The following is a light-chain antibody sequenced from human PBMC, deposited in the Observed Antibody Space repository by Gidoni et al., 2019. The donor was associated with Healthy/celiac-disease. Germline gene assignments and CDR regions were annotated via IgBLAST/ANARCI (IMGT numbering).Light chain of an antibody. CDR3: QQSYTPLT. CDR2: AAS. Sequence: DIQMTQSPSSLSASVGDRVTITCRASQSISSYLNWYQQKPGKAPKLLIYAASSLQSGVPSRFSGSGSRTYFPLTISSLQPEDFATYCYQQSYTPLTFGEGTKVEIK. V-gene: IGKV1-39*01. CDR1: QSISSY. J-gene: IGKJ4*02.